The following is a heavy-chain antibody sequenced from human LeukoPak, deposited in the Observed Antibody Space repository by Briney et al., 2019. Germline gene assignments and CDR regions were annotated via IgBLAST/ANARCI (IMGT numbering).Heavy chain of an antibody. CDR2: ISADNGNT. Sequence: GASVKVSCKASGYTFINYGISWVRQAPGQGPEWMGWISADNGNTNYAQKLQGRVTMTTDTSTSTAYMELSSLRSEDTAVYYCARERLAAAGKGNWFDPCGQGTLVTVSS. CDR3: ARERLAAAGKGNWFDP. V-gene: IGHV1-18*01. D-gene: IGHD6-13*01. CDR1: GYTFINYG. J-gene: IGHJ5*02.